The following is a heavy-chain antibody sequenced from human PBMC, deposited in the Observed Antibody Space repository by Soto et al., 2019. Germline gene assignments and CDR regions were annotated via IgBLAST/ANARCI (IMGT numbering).Heavy chain of an antibody. CDR1: SGSVSTYY. CDR2: IFVNGKT. D-gene: IGHD1-1*01. CDR3: ARSGGSYNFDS. J-gene: IGHJ4*02. Sequence: SETLSLTCTVASGSVSTYYWSWIRQPAGKGLEWIGRIFVNGKTNYNPSLRSRVTISVDTSKGQFSLNLTSVTAADTAVYFCARSGGSYNFDSWGQGILVTVSS. V-gene: IGHV4-4*07.